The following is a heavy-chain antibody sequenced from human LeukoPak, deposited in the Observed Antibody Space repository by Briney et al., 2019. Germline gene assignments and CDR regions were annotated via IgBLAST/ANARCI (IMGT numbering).Heavy chain of an antibody. CDR3: ARDSYYYDSSGYFLESDDAFDI. CDR1: GGSISSYY. J-gene: IGHJ3*02. CDR2: IYYSGST. D-gene: IGHD3-22*01. V-gene: IGHV4-59*12. Sequence: SETLSLTCTVSGGSISSYYWSWIRQPPGKGLEWIGYIYYSGSTNYNPSLKSRVTISVDRSKNQFSLKLSSVTAADTAVYYCARDSYYYDSSGYFLESDDAFDIWGQGTMVTVSS.